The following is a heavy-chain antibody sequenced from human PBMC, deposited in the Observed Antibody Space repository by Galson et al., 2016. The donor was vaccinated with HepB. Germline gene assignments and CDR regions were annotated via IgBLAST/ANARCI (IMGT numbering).Heavy chain of an antibody. J-gene: IGHJ6*02. CDR1: GFTFRSYG. D-gene: IGHD5-24*01. V-gene: IGHV3-30*18. CDR2: ISYDGNNK. CDR3: AKDGRDAYNFNYYYYAMDV. Sequence: SLRLSCAASGFTFRSYGMHWVRQAPGKGLEWVAVISYDGNNKYYADPVKGRFTISRDNSKNTLYLQMNSLRAEDTAVYYCAKDGRDAYNFNYYYYAMDVWGQGTTVTVSS.